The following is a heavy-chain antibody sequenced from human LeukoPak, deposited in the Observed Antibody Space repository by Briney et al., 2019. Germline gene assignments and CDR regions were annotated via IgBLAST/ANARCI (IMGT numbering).Heavy chain of an antibody. Sequence: GGSLRLSCVASGFTFSSYNMNWVRQAPGKGLEWVSSISSSSRYIYYTDSVKGRFTISRDNAKNSLYLQMNSLRAEDTAVYYCARDLSVGSKPDLGFDYWGQGTLVTVSS. CDR1: GFTFSSYN. D-gene: IGHD1-26*01. V-gene: IGHV3-21*01. J-gene: IGHJ4*02. CDR3: ARDLSVGSKPDLGFDY. CDR2: ISSSSRYI.